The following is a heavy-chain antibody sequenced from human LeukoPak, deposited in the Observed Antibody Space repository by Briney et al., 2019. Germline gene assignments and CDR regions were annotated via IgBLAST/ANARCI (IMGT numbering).Heavy chain of an antibody. D-gene: IGHD1-26*01. CDR1: GGSINSYY. V-gene: IGHV4-59*01. CDR2: IYYSGST. Sequence: SETLSLTCNVSGGSINSYYWSWIRQPPGKGLEWIAYIYYSGSTSHNPSLKSRVTISVDTSKNQFSLKLNSVTAADTAMYYCARLFHPALSGNYPFDYWGQGTLVTVSS. J-gene: IGHJ4*02. CDR3: ARLFHPALSGNYPFDY.